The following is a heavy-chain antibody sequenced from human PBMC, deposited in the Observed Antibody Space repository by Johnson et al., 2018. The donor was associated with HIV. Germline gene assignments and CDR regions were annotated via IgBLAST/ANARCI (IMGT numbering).Heavy chain of an antibody. CDR2: IWYNGSNK. D-gene: IGHD2-21*01. V-gene: IGHV3-33*01. Sequence: QVHLVESGGGVVQPGRPLRLSCAASGFTFSSYGIHWVRQAPGKGLEWVAVIWYNGSNKYYANYVKGRFTVSRDNSKNTLYLQMDSLRAEDTAVYYCAILGWGAFDIWGQGTMVTVSS. J-gene: IGHJ3*02. CDR3: AILGWGAFDI. CDR1: GFTFSSYG.